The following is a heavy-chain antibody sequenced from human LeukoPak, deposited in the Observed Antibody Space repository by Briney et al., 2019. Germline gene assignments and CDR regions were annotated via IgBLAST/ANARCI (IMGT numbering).Heavy chain of an antibody. CDR3: ASIPDSSGYYYPSDY. CDR1: GFTFSSFG. J-gene: IGHJ4*02. D-gene: IGHD3-22*01. V-gene: IGHV3-30*02. CDR2: ILYDGTNK. Sequence: GGSLRLSCAASGFTFSSFGMHWVRQAPGQGLEWVAFILYDGTNKYYADSVKGRFTISRDNAKNSLYLQMNSLRAEDTAVYYCASIPDSSGYYYPSDYWGQGTLVTVSS.